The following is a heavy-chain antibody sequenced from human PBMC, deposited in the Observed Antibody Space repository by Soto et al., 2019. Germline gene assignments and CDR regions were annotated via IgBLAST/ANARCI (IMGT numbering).Heavy chain of an antibody. J-gene: IGHJ5*02. D-gene: IGHD3-9*01. CDR1: GDSFTSYS. V-gene: IGHV5-51*01. Sequence: GESLKISWRGSGDSFTSYSIGGVRQMPGKGLEWMGIIYPGDSDTRYSPSFQGQVTISADKSIRTAYLQWSSLKASDTAMYYCEKGTKLRYFDWFDPWGQGTLVTVSS. CDR2: IYPGDSDT. CDR3: EKGTKLRYFDWFDP.